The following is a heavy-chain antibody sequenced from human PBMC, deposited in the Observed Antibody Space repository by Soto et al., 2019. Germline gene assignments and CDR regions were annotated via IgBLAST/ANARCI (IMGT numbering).Heavy chain of an antibody. CDR1: GGTFSSYA. J-gene: IGHJ6*02. V-gene: IGHV1-69*01. CDR2: IIPIFGTA. Sequence: QVQLVQSGAEVKKPGSSVKVSCKASGGTFSSYAISWVRQAPGQGLEWMGGIIPIFGTANYAQKFQGRVPITGDESTSTAYMELSSLRSEDTAVYYCARDVYCSGGSCYDGMDVWGQGTTVTVSS. CDR3: ARDVYCSGGSCYDGMDV. D-gene: IGHD2-15*01.